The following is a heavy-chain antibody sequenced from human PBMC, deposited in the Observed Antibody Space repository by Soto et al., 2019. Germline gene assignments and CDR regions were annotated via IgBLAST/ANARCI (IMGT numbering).Heavy chain of an antibody. D-gene: IGHD3-22*01. J-gene: IGHJ4*02. CDR3: ARDGYDSSGYYVDY. V-gene: IGHV4-31*03. CDR1: GDFISSGGYY. Sequence: PSETLSLTCTVSGDFISSGGYYWSWIRQHPGKGLEWIGYIYYGGSTYYNPSLKSRVTISVDTSKNQFSLKLSSVTAADTAVYYCARDGYDSSGYYVDYWGQGTLVTVSS. CDR2: IYYGGST.